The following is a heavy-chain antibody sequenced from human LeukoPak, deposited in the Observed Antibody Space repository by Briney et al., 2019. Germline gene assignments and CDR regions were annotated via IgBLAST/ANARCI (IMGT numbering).Heavy chain of an antibody. D-gene: IGHD2-2*01. J-gene: IGHJ5*02. V-gene: IGHV4-59*01. Sequence: SETPSLTCTVSGGSITSYYWSWIRQPPGKGLEWIGYISYSGSTNSNPSLKSRVTLSIDTSKNQFSLSLTSVTAADTAVYYCASGGYCGSTSCYPKWFDPWGQGTLVTVSS. CDR1: GGSITSYY. CDR2: ISYSGST. CDR3: ASGGYCGSTSCYPKWFDP.